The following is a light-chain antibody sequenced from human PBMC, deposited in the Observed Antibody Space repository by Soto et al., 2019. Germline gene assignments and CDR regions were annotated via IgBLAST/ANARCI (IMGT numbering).Light chain of an antibody. V-gene: IGKV3-20*01. Sequence: EIVLTQSPGTLSLSPGERATLSCRASQSVSSSYLAWYQQKPGQAPRLLIYGASSRATGIPDRFSGSGSGTEFTLTISRREPEDFAVYYCQQDGSAPGTFGQGTKLEIK. CDR3: QQDGSAPGT. CDR2: GAS. CDR1: QSVSSSY. J-gene: IGKJ2*01.